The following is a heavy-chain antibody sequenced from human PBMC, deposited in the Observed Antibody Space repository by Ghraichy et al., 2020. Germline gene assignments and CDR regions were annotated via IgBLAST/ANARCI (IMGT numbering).Heavy chain of an antibody. D-gene: IGHD3-22*01. CDR3: ARDRYYDSSGYYHVYYYYYGMDV. J-gene: IGHJ6*02. CDR2: IWYDGSNK. V-gene: IGHV3-33*01. Sequence: LSLTCAASGFTFSSYGMHWVRQAPGKGLEWVGVIWYDGSNKYYADSVKGRFTISRDTSKNTLYLQMNSLRAEDTAGDYCARDRYYDSSGYYHVYYYYYGMDVWGRGTTVTVSS. CDR1: GFTFSSYG.